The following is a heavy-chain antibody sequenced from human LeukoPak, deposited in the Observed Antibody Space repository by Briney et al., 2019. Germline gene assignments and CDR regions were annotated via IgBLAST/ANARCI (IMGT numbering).Heavy chain of an antibody. D-gene: IGHD2/OR15-2a*01. CDR3: ARGDFHYYYYMDV. Sequence: GGSLRLSCAASGFSVSSNYMTWVRQAPGKGLEWVAFIYVDGRTYYADSVKGRFTIPRDNSKNTLYLQMNSLRAEDTAVYYCARGDFHYYYYMDVWGKGTTVTVSS. CDR1: GFSVSSNY. CDR2: IYVDGRT. J-gene: IGHJ6*03. V-gene: IGHV3-53*01.